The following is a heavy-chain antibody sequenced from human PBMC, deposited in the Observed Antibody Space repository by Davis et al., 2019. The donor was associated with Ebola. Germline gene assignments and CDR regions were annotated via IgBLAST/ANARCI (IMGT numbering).Heavy chain of an antibody. Sequence: GGSLRLSCAASGFTFSSYAVHWVRQAPGKGLDWVAVISYDGSNKYYADSVRGRFTISRDNSKNTLYRQMTSLRLEDTAVYYCARDGLWFGESYMDVWGKGTTVTVSS. D-gene: IGHD3-10*01. CDR3: ARDGLWFGESYMDV. V-gene: IGHV3-30-3*01. CDR2: ISYDGSNK. CDR1: GFTFSSYA. J-gene: IGHJ6*03.